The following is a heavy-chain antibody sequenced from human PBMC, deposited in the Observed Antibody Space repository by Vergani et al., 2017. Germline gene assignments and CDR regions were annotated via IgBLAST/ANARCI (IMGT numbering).Heavy chain of an antibody. CDR1: GGSISSGSYY. V-gene: IGHV4-61*02. CDR2: IYTSGST. Sequence: QVQLQESGPGLVKPSQTLSLTCTVSGGSISSGSYYWSWIRQPPGKGLEWIGRIYTSGSTNYNPSLKSRVTISVDTSKNQFSLKLSSVTAADTAVYYCARSVVVVAAAGKYFDYWGQGTLVTVSS. D-gene: IGHD2-15*01. J-gene: IGHJ4*02. CDR3: ARSVVVVAAAGKYFDY.